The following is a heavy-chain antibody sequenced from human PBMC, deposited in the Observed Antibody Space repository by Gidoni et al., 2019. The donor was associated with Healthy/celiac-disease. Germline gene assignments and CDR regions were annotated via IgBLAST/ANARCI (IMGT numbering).Heavy chain of an antibody. CDR1: GCAISSSY. CDR2: IYYSGST. J-gene: IGHJ4*02. CDR3: ARDAGYSGYDWGY. Sequence: QVQLQESGPGLVNPSETLSLTCTVSGCAISSSYWSLIRQPPGKGLEWIGYIYYSGSTNYNPSLKSRVTISVDTSKNQFSLKLSSVTAADTAVYYCARDAGYSGYDWGYWGQGTLVTVSS. D-gene: IGHD5-12*01. V-gene: IGHV4-59*13.